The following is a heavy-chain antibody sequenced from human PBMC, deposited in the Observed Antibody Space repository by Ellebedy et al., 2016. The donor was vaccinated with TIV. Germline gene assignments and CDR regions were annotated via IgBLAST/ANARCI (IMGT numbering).Heavy chain of an antibody. J-gene: IGHJ4*02. V-gene: IGHV2-70*01. CDR3: ARVLGWYDSSGYDY. CDR2: IDWDDDK. CDR1: GFSLSTSGMC. D-gene: IGHD3-22*01. Sequence: SGPTLVXPTQTLTLTCTFSGFSLSTSGMCVSWIRQPPGKALEWLALIDWDDDKYYSTSLKTRLTISKDTSKNQVVLTMTNMDPVDTATYYCARVLGWYDSSGYDYWGQGTLVTVSS.